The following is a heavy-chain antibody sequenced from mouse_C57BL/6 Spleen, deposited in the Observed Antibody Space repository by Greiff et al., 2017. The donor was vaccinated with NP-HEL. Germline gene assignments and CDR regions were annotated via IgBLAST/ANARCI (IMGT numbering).Heavy chain of an antibody. V-gene: IGHV1-26*01. Sequence: VQLQQSGPELVKPGASVKISCKASGYTFTDYYMNWVKQSHGKSLEWIGDINPNNGGTSYNQKFKGKATLTVDKSSSTAYMELRSLTSEDSAVYYCARALSYGNFYYAMDYWGQGTSVTVSS. CDR1: GYTFTDYY. CDR2: INPNNGGT. CDR3: ARALSYGNFYYAMDY. D-gene: IGHD2-1*01. J-gene: IGHJ4*01.